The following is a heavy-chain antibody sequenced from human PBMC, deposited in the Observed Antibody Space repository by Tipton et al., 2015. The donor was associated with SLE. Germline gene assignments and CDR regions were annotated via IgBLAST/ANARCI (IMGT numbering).Heavy chain of an antibody. CDR2: IDHTGST. CDR3: ARGYDSRGPFDI. CDR1: GGSFSGYY. J-gene: IGHJ3*02. V-gene: IGHV4-34*01. D-gene: IGHD3-22*01. Sequence: TLSLTCAVYGGSFSGYYWSWIRQPPGKGLEWIGEIDHTGSTNYNPSLKSRVTISLDRSKNHYSLRLHSVTAADTAVYYCARGYDSRGPFDIRGQGTMVTVSS.